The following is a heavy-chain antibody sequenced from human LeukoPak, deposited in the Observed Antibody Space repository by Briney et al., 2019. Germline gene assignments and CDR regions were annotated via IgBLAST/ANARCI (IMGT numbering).Heavy chain of an antibody. V-gene: IGHV4-34*01. D-gene: IGHD3-22*01. Sequence: KPSETLSLTCAVYGGSFSGYYWSWIRQPPGKGLEWIGEINHSGSTNYNPSLKSRVTISVDTSKNQFSLKLSSVTAADTAVYYCARVAKALERYYYDSSGYYYQGPNFDYWGQGTLVTVSS. J-gene: IGHJ4*02. CDR1: GGSFSGYY. CDR2: INHSGST. CDR3: ARVAKALERYYYDSSGYYYQGPNFDY.